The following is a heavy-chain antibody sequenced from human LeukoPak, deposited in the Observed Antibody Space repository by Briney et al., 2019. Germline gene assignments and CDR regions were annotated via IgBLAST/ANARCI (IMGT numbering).Heavy chain of an antibody. V-gene: IGHV3-23*01. Sequence: GGSLTLSCAASRFTFSNYAMGWVRQAPGKGLEWVSGISGSDYAYYTDSVKGRFTISRDNSKITLYLQMNTLRAEDTAVYYCAKGVRYLDWWILDYWGQGTLVPVSS. J-gene: IGHJ4*02. CDR3: AKGVRYLDWWILDY. D-gene: IGHD3-9*01. CDR2: ISGSDYA. CDR1: RFTFSNYA.